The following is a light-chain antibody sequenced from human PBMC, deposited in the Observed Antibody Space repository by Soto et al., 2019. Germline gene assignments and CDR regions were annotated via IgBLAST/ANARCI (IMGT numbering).Light chain of an antibody. CDR3: MQALHTPPA. CDR1: QSLLHSNGYNY. Sequence: DIVMTQSPLSLPVTPGESASISCRSSQSLLHSNGYNYLDWYLQKPGHSPQLLIYLGSNRASGVPDRFSGSGSGTDFTLEISRVEAEDVGVYYCMQALHTPPAFGGGTKVEIK. V-gene: IGKV2-28*01. CDR2: LGS. J-gene: IGKJ4*01.